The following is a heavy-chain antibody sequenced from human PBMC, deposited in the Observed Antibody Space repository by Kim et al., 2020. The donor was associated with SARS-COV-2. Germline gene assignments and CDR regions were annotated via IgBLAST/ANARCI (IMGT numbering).Heavy chain of an antibody. CDR2: ISSSSSYI. Sequence: GGSLRLSCAASGFTFSSYSMNWVRQAPGKGLEWVSSISSSSSYIYYADSVKGRFTISIDNAKNSLYLQMNSLRAEDTAVYYCARAIAAAGLYYYYGMDVCGQETTVTVSS. CDR3: ARAIAAAGLYYYYGMDV. D-gene: IGHD6-13*01. V-gene: IGHV3-21*01. CDR1: GFTFSSYS. J-gene: IGHJ6*02.